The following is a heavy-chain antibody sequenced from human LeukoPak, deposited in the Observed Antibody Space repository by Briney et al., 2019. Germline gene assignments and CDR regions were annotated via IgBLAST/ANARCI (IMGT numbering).Heavy chain of an antibody. V-gene: IGHV4-59*08. D-gene: IGHD6-25*01. CDR1: GGSISSYY. J-gene: IGHJ2*01. Sequence: SETLSLTCTVSGGSISSYYWSWIRQPPGKGLEWIGYIYYSGSTNYNTSLKSRVTISVETSKNQFSLKLSSVTAADTAVYYCARQGGGFWYFDLWGRGTQVTVSS. CDR3: ARQGGGFWYFDL. CDR2: IYYSGST.